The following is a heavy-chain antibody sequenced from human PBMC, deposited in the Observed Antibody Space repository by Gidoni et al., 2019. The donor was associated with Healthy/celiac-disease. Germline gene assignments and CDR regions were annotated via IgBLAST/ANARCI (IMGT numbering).Heavy chain of an antibody. J-gene: IGHJ4*02. Sequence: QVQLVASGGGVVQPGRSLRLSCAASGFTFSSYGMHWVRQAPGKGLEWVAVIWYDGSNKYYADSVKGRFTISRDNSKNTLYLQMNSLRAEDTAVYYCARESTGWYSSGWYVPELDYWGQGTLVTVSS. V-gene: IGHV3-33*01. D-gene: IGHD6-19*01. CDR1: GFTFSSYG. CDR3: ARESTGWYSSGWYVPELDY. CDR2: IWYDGSNK.